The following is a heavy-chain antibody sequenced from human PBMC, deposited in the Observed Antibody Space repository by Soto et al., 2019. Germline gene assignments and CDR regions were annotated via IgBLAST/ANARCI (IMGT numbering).Heavy chain of an antibody. D-gene: IGHD3-3*01. Sequence: ASVKVSCKASGHTFTSYYMHWVRQAPGQGLEWMGIINPSGGSTSYAQKFQGRVTMTRDTSTSTVYMELSSLRSEDTAVYYCARRRRDYDFWSGYYYGMDVWGQGTTVTVSS. J-gene: IGHJ6*02. CDR3: ARRRRDYDFWSGYYYGMDV. CDR1: GHTFTSYY. V-gene: IGHV1-46*01. CDR2: INPSGGST.